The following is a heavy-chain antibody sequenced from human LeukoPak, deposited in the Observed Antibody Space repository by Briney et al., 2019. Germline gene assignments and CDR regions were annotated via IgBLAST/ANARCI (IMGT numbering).Heavy chain of an antibody. D-gene: IGHD3-22*01. Sequence: SETLSLTCRVDGESFSGYYWIWIRQPPGKGLEWIGEINHSGSTNYNPSLKSRGTISLDTSKNQFSLKLTSVTAADTAVYYCARDLGYYYDSSGDEDGFDIWGQGTMVTVSS. CDR1: GESFSGYY. V-gene: IGHV4-34*01. CDR2: INHSGST. CDR3: ARDLGYYYDSSGDEDGFDI. J-gene: IGHJ3*02.